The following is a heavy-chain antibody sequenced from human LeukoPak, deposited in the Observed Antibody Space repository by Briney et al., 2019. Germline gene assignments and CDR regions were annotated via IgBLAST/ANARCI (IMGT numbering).Heavy chain of an antibody. CDR3: ARVIRDWNYVGWFDP. Sequence: ASVKVSCKVSGHTLTELSMHWVRQAPGKGLEWMGGFDPEDGETIYAQKFLGRVTMTEDTSTDTAYMELSSLRSEVTAVYYCARVIRDWNYVGWFDPWGQGTLVTVSS. CDR2: FDPEDGET. J-gene: IGHJ5*02. CDR1: GHTLTELS. V-gene: IGHV1-24*01. D-gene: IGHD1-7*01.